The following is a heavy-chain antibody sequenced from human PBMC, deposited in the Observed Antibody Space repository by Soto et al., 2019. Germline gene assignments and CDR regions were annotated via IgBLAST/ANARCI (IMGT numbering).Heavy chain of an antibody. CDR3: ARESHRFDSSGYYARYYYGMDA. CDR1: GGSFSSYQ. J-gene: IGHJ6*02. CDR2: IDYSGST. V-gene: IGHV4-59*01. Sequence: SETLSLTCAVYGGSFSSYQWTWIRQPQGKGLEWVGYIDYSGSTNYNPSLKSRVTISVDRSKNQFFLKLNSVTAADTAVYFCARESHRFDSSGYYARYYYGMDAWGQGTTVTVSS. D-gene: IGHD3-22*01.